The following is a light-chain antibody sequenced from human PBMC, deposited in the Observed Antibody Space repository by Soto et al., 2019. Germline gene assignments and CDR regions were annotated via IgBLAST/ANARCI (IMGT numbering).Light chain of an antibody. J-gene: IGLJ1*01. V-gene: IGLV2-8*01. CDR3: SSYATGFKGV. Sequence: QSVLTQPPSASGSPGQSITISCTGTSSDVGGYNYVSWYQQHPGKAPKVIIYEANKRPSGVPDRFSGSKSGNTASLTVSGLQAEDEADYYCSSYATGFKGVFGTGTKVTVL. CDR1: SSDVGGYNY. CDR2: EAN.